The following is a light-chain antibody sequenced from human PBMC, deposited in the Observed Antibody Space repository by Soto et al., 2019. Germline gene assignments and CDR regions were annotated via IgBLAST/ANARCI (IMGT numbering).Light chain of an antibody. CDR3: AAWDDSLNVVV. CDR1: SSNIGSNT. CDR2: SNN. J-gene: IGLJ2*01. V-gene: IGLV1-44*01. Sequence: QSVLTQPPSASGTPGQRVTISCSGSSSNIGSNTVNWYQQLPGTAPKLLIYSNNQRPSGVPDRFSGSKSGTSAALAISGLQSEDEAEYYGAAWDDSLNVVVFGGGTKLTVL.